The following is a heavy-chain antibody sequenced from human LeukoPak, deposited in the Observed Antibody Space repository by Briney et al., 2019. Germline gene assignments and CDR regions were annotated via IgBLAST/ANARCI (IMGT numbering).Heavy chain of an antibody. J-gene: IGHJ4*02. CDR3: ARALTMVRGVIIFGY. CDR2: MNPNSGNT. CDR1: GYTFTSYD. D-gene: IGHD3-10*01. V-gene: IGHV1-8*01. Sequence: ASVKVSCKASGYTFTSYDINWVRQATGQGLEWMGWMNPNSGNTGYAQKFQGRVTMTRNTSISTAYMELSSLRSEDTAVYYCARALTMVRGVIIFGYWGQGTLVTVSS.